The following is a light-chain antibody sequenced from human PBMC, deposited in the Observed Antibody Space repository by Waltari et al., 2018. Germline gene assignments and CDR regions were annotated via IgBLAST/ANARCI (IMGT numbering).Light chain of an antibody. CDR3: QQTYTTPFP. Sequence: DIQLTQSPSSLSASGGDRRTLTCRTSEHIAHYLHWYQQKPGKVPKLLVSSASTLQRGVPPRFSGSGSGTEFTLTISGLQREDLATYYCQQTYTTPFPFGPGTKVDVK. J-gene: IGKJ3*01. CDR1: EHIAHY. V-gene: IGKV1-39*01. CDR2: SAS.